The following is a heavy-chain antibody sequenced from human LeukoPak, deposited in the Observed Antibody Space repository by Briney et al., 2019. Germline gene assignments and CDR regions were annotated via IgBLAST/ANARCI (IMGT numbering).Heavy chain of an antibody. CDR3: ARDSVLGDTAMAVDY. D-gene: IGHD5-18*01. V-gene: IGHV3-74*01. CDR1: GFTFSSYW. Sequence: GGSLRLSCAPSGFTFSSYWMHWVRQAPGKGLVWVSRINSDGSCTSYADSVKGRFTISRDNAKNTLYLQMNSLRAEDTAVYYCARDSVLGDTAMAVDYWGQGTLVTVSS. J-gene: IGHJ4*02. CDR2: INSDGSCT.